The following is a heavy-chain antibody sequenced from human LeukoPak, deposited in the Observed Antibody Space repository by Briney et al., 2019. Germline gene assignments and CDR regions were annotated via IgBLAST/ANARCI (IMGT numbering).Heavy chain of an antibody. J-gene: IGHJ2*01. V-gene: IGHV4-30-2*01. CDR3: ARNGRTYDFWSGYFSSYWYFDL. CDR2: IYHSGST. Sequence: SETLSLTCAVSGGSISSGGYSWSWIRQPPGKGLEWIGYIYHSGSTNYNPSLKSRVTISVDTSKNQFSLKLSSVTAADTAVYYCARNGRTYDFWSGYFSSYWYFDLWGRGTLVTVSS. D-gene: IGHD3-3*01. CDR1: GGSISSGGYS.